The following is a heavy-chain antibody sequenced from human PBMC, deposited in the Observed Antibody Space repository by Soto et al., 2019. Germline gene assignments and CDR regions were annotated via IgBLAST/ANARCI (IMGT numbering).Heavy chain of an antibody. J-gene: IGHJ3*02. D-gene: IGHD6-19*01. CDR1: GGTFSSYA. CDR2: IIPIFGTA. V-gene: IGHV1-69*13. CDR3: ARDLPTGSGWPFDASDI. Sequence: AASVKVSCKASGGTFSSYAISWVRQAPGQGLEWMGGIIPIFGTANYAQKFQGRVTITADESTSTAYRELSILRSEDTAVYYCARDLPTGSGWPFDASDIWGQVTMVTVS.